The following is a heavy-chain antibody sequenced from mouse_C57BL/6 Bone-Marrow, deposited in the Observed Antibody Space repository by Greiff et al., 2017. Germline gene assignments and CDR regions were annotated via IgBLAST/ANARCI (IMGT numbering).Heavy chain of an antibody. Sequence: EVQVVESGGGLVKPGGSLKLSCAASGFTFSDYGMHWVRQAPEKGLEWVAYISSGSSTIYYADTVKGRFTISRDNAKNTLFLQMTSLRSEDTAMYYCARNDYYGSSPTGYWGQGTTLTVSS. V-gene: IGHV5-17*01. J-gene: IGHJ2*01. CDR3: ARNDYYGSSPTGY. CDR2: ISSGSSTI. CDR1: GFTFSDYG. D-gene: IGHD1-1*01.